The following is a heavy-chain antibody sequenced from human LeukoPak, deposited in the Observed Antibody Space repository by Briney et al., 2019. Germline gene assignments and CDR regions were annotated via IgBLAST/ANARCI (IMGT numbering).Heavy chain of an antibody. J-gene: IGHJ4*02. Sequence: PSETLSLTCAVYGGSFSGYYWSWIRQPPGKGLEWIGEINHSGSTNYNPSLKSRVTISVDTSKNQFSLKLSSVTAADTAVYYCASANYDILTGYFVWGQGTLVTVSS. D-gene: IGHD3-9*01. CDR2: INHSGST. V-gene: IGHV4-34*01. CDR1: GGSFSGYY. CDR3: ASANYDILTGYFV.